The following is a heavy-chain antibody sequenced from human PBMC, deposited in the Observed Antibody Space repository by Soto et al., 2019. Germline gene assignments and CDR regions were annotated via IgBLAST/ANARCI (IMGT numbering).Heavy chain of an antibody. J-gene: IGHJ4*02. CDR3: AKDGPYSSGWAPDY. CDR2: ISGSGGST. V-gene: IGHV3-23*01. Sequence: PGGSLRLSCAASGFTFRTYAMSWVRQAPGKGLEWVSGISGSGGSTYYADAVKGRFSISRGNSKNTLFLQMNSLRDEDTAVYYCAKDGPYSSGWAPDYWGQGTLVTVSS. CDR1: GFTFRTYA. D-gene: IGHD6-19*01.